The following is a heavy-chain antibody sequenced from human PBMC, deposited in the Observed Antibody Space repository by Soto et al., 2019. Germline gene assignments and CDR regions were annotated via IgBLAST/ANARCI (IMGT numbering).Heavy chain of an antibody. V-gene: IGHV1-8*01. CDR3: AGVTIARFRRLYCFDY. D-gene: IGHD4-17*01. Sequence: ASVKVSCKASGYTFTSYAITWVRQVIGQGPEWMGRMNPNSGNTGYAQKFQGRGTMTRNASISTAYMELSSLRSEDTAVYYCAGVTIARFRRLYCFDYWGQGTLVTVSS. J-gene: IGHJ4*02. CDR1: GYTFTSYA. CDR2: MNPNSGNT.